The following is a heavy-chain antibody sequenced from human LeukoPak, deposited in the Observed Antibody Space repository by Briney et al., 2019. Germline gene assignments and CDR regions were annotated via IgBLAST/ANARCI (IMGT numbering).Heavy chain of an antibody. CDR3: ARAPNYYYYYMDV. Sequence: PGGSLRLSCAASGFTFSSYRMNWVRQAPGKGLEWVSYISSSSSTIYYADSVKGRFTISRDNAKNSLYLQMNSLRAEDTAVYYCARAPNYYYYYMDVWGKGTTVTVSS. J-gene: IGHJ6*03. V-gene: IGHV3-48*01. CDR1: GFTFSSYR. CDR2: ISSSSSTI.